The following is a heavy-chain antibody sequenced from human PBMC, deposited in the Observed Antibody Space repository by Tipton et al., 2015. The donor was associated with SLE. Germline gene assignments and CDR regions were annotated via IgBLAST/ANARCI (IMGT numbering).Heavy chain of an antibody. CDR3: ARRRVLGHDAFDI. D-gene: IGHD3-16*01. V-gene: IGHV4-39*01. CDR1: GGSITSTSYY. Sequence: LRLSCTVSGGSITSTSYYWGWIRQPPGKGLEWIGNIYYSGSTYYNLSLKSRVTISVDTSKNQFSLRLSSVTAADTAVYYCARRRVLGHDAFDIWGQGTMVTVSS. CDR2: IYYSGST. J-gene: IGHJ3*02.